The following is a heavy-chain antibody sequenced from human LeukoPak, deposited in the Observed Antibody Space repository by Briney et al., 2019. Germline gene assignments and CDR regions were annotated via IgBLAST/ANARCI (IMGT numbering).Heavy chain of an antibody. Sequence: GGSLRLSCAASGFTFSSYAMNWIRQAPGKGLEWVSAFSGSGGSTYYADSVKGRFTISRDNSKNTLYLQMNSLRAEDTAVYYCAEDSMSGGWYVEEISPLDYWGQGTLVTVSS. D-gene: IGHD6-19*01. CDR1: GFTFSSYA. J-gene: IGHJ4*02. V-gene: IGHV3-23*01. CDR3: AEDSMSGGWYVEEISPLDY. CDR2: FSGSGGST.